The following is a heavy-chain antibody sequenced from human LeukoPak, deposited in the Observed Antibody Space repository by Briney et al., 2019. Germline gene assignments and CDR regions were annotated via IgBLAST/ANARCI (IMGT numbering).Heavy chain of an antibody. D-gene: IGHD3-22*01. Sequence: GGSLRLSCAASGFTFSSYWMHWVRQAPGKGLVWVSAISGSGGSTYYADSVKGRFTISRDNSKNTLYLQMNSLRAEDTAVYYCAKSKVRSLGAFDIWGQGTMVTVSS. CDR3: AKSKVRSLGAFDI. CDR1: GFTFSSYW. J-gene: IGHJ3*02. V-gene: IGHV3-23*01. CDR2: ISGSGGST.